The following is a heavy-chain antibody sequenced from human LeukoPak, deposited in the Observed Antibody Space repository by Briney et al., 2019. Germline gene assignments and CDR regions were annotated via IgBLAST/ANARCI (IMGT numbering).Heavy chain of an antibody. CDR2: IYYSGST. D-gene: IGHD3-3*01. CDR3: ARRYYDFWSGYLYMDV. V-gene: IGHV4-39*01. CDR1: GGSISSSSYY. J-gene: IGHJ6*02. Sequence: SETLSLTCTVSGGSISSSSYYWGWIRQPPGKGLEWIGSIYYSGSTYYNPSPKSRVTISVDTSKNQFSLKLSSVTAADTAVYYCARRYYDFWSGYLYMDVWGQGTTVAVSS.